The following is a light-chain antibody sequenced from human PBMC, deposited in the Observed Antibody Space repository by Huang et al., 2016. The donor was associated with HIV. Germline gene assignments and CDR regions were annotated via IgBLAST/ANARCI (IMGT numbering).Light chain of an antibody. J-gene: IGKJ4*01. V-gene: IGKV3-20*01. Sequence: ELVLTQSPGTLSLSPGERATLSCRASQSISSSYLAWYQQKPGQAPSLLIYGASSRATGIPDRFSGSGSGTDFTLTISRLEPEDFAVYYCQQYGSSPSTFGGRTKVEIK. CDR1: QSISSSY. CDR3: QQYGSSPST. CDR2: GAS.